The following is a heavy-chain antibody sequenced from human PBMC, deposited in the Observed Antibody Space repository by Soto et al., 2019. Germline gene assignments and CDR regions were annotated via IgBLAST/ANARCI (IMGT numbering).Heavy chain of an antibody. CDR2: INHSGST. D-gene: IGHD4-17*01. J-gene: IGHJ6*02. CDR3: ARYVDYGGNFLHPVPYGMDV. CDR1: GGSFSGYY. V-gene: IGHV4-34*01. Sequence: PSETLSLTCAVYGGSFSGYYWSWIRQPPGKGLEWIGEINHSGSTNYNPSLKSRVTISVDTSKNQFSLKLSSVTAADTAVYYCARYVDYGGNFLHPVPYGMDVWGQGTTVTVSS.